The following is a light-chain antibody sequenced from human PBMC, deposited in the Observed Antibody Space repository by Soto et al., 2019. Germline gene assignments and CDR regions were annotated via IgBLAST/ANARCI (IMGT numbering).Light chain of an antibody. CDR2: DAS. CDR3: QQYNSYSPAT. V-gene: IGKV1-5*01. J-gene: IGKJ1*01. CDR1: QSIGDW. Sequence: DIQMTQSPSTLAASVGDRVTITCRASQSIGDWLAWYQQKPGKAPNLLIYDASRSVSGVPSRVSGGGSGTEFTLTIISLQPDDFATYYCQQYNSYSPATFGQGTKVEIK.